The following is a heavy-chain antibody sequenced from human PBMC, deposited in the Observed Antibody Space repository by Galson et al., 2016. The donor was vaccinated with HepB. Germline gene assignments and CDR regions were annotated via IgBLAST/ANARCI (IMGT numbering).Heavy chain of an antibody. J-gene: IGHJ4*02. V-gene: IGHV1-2*04. D-gene: IGHD3-10*01. CDR2: INPDSGTT. Sequence: SVKVSCKASGYRFTDYYIHWVRQAPGQGLAWMGWINPDSGTTNYAQRFQGWVTMTKDTSIDTVYRELNRVKSNDTAVYYCVRSQYYYGSGSNYQAHYYFDYWGQGALVTVSS. CDR3: VRSQYYYGSGSNYQAHYYFDY. CDR1: GYRFTDYY.